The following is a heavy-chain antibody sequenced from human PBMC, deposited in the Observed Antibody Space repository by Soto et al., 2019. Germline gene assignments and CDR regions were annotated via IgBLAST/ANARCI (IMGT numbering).Heavy chain of an antibody. J-gene: IGHJ6*02. CDR2: IYYSGST. Sequence: NPSETLSLTCTVSGGSISSSSYYWGWIRQPPGKGLEWIGSIYYSGSTYYNPSLKSRVTISVDTSKNQFSLKLSSVTAADTAVYYCARLGRVVRGVIKPKPHYYYGMDVWGQGTTVTVSS. CDR3: ARLGRVVRGVIKPKPHYYYGMDV. CDR1: GGSISSSSYY. V-gene: IGHV4-39*01. D-gene: IGHD3-10*01.